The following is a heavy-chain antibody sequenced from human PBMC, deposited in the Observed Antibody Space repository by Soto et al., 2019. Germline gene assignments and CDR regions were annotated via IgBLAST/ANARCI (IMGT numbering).Heavy chain of an antibody. CDR2: IYSGGST. J-gene: IGHJ6*03. CDR1: GFTVSSHY. Sequence: EVQLVESGGGLVQPGGSLRLSCAASGFTVSSHYMSWVRQAPGKGLEWVSVIYSGGSTYYADSVKGRFTISRHNSKNTLYLQMNSLRAEDTAVYYCAREINVPSNYYYYMDVWGKGTTVTVSS. V-gene: IGHV3-53*04. CDR3: AREINVPSNYYYYMDV.